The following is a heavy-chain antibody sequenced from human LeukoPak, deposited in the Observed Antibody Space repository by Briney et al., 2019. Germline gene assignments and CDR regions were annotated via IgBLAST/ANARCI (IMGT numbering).Heavy chain of an antibody. J-gene: IGHJ5*02. V-gene: IGHV4-30-2*05. D-gene: IGHD3-10*01. CDR1: GGSISSGGYY. Sequence: PSETLSLTCTVSGGSISSGGYYWSWIRQPPGKGLEWIGYIYHSGSTYYNPSLKSRVTISVDTSKNQFSLKLSSVTAADTAVYYCARSRQASGLFSSWGQGTLVVVS. CDR2: IYHSGST. CDR3: ARSRQASGLFSS.